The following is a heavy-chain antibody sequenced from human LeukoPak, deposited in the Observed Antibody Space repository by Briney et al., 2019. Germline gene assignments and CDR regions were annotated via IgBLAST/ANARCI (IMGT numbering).Heavy chain of an antibody. D-gene: IGHD2-15*01. J-gene: IGHJ3*02. CDR2: IIPIFGTA. V-gene: IGHV1-69*05. CDR1: GGTFSSYA. CDR3: ARGRSDRNDPFDI. Sequence: ASVKVSCKASGGTFSSYAISWVRQAPGQGLEWMGGIIPIFGTANYAQKFQGRVTITTDESTSTAYMELSSLRSEDTAMYYCARGRSDRNDPFDIWGQGTMVTVSS.